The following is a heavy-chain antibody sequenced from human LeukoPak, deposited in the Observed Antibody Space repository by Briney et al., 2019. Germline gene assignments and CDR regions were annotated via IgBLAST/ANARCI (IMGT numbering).Heavy chain of an antibody. D-gene: IGHD3-10*01. J-gene: IGHJ4*02. CDR1: GVSISTYY. CDR2: IYYRGTT. CDR3: AGTMKLGDGSGTYFAFDY. V-gene: IGHV4-59*08. Sequence: SETLSLTCTVSGVSISTYYWSWIRQPPGKGLEWIGFIYYRGTTNYNASLKSRVTISVDTSKNQFSLKLRSVTAADTAVYYCAGTMKLGDGSGTYFAFDYWGQGTLVTVSS.